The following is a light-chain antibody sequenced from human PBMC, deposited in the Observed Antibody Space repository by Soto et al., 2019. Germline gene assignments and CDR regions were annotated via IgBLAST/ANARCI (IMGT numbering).Light chain of an antibody. J-gene: IGKJ2*01. V-gene: IGKV1-39*01. CDR3: QQSSNIPYT. CDR2: AAS. CDR1: QTISSY. Sequence: DIQMTQSPSSLSASVGDRVTITCRASQTISSYLNSYQQSPGKAPNLLIYAASSLHSGVPSRFSGRGSGTDFTLTISSLEPEDFATYYCQQSSNIPYTFGQGTKLEIK.